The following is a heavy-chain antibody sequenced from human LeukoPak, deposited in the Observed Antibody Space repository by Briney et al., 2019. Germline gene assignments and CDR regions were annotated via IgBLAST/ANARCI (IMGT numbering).Heavy chain of an antibody. J-gene: IGHJ4*02. D-gene: IGHD4-23*01. CDR2: IRYDGSNK. V-gene: IGHV3-30*02. Sequence: GGSLRLSCAASGFTFRSYGMHWVRQAPGKGLEWVAFIRYDGSNKYYADSVKGRFTISRDNSKNTLYLQMNSLRAEDTAVYYCAKDYRGHTVGIDYWGQGTLVTVSS. CDR3: AKDYRGHTVGIDY. CDR1: GFTFRSYG.